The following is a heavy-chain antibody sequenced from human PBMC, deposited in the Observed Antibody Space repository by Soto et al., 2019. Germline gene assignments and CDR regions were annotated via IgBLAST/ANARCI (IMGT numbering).Heavy chain of an antibody. D-gene: IGHD3-10*01. CDR1: RFTFNNYA. Sequence: QVHLVESGGGVVQPGMSLRLSCAASRFTFNNYAMHWVRQAPGKGLEWVAFISYDGSNVYYEDSVKGRFTISRDSQQNTLYLQMTSVRAEDTSIYYCARGSRLKWFGGPRGYHGMDVWGQGTTVAVSS. V-gene: IGHV3-30-3*01. CDR3: ARGSRLKWFGGPRGYHGMDV. CDR2: ISYDGSNV. J-gene: IGHJ6*01.